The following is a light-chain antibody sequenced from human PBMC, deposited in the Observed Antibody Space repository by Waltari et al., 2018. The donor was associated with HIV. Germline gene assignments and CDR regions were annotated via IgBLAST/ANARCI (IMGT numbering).Light chain of an antibody. CDR3: CSCPRSGIRYV. V-gene: IGLV2-23*02. J-gene: IGLJ1*01. CDR2: EVT. CDR1: SSTVGSDDL. Sequence: QSALTQPASVSGSPGQSLTISCTGTSSTVGSDDLVPWYQQHPGEAPKLIIYEVTKRPSGVSNRFSGSKSGNTASLTISGLQAEDEADYYCCSCPRSGIRYVFGTGTKVTVL.